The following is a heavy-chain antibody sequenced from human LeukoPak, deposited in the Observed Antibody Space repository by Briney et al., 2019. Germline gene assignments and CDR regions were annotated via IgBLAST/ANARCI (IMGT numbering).Heavy chain of an antibody. D-gene: IGHD1-1*01. J-gene: IGHJ4*02. CDR2: IYTTEST. CDR1: GGSISTYY. Sequence: SETLSLTCTVSGGSISTYYWSWIRQPPGKGLEWIGHIYTTESTNYNPSLESRVTISVDTSKNQFSLMLSSVTAADTAFYYCARRRTTRTTGYFDYWGQGIVVTVSS. CDR3: ARRRTTRTTGYFDY. V-gene: IGHV4-4*09.